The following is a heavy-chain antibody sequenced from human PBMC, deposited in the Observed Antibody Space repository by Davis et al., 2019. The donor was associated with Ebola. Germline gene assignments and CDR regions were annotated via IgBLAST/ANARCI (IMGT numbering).Heavy chain of an antibody. CDR1: GFTFSSYA. CDR3: AREGGLGDY. CDR2: ITGSGGTA. Sequence: GESLKISCAASGFTFSSYAMSWVRQAPGKGLEWVSSITGSGGTASYADSVKGRFTISRDNANNSLFLQMNSLRVDDTALYYCAREGGLGDYWGQGTRVIVSS. J-gene: IGHJ4*02. V-gene: IGHV3-23*01.